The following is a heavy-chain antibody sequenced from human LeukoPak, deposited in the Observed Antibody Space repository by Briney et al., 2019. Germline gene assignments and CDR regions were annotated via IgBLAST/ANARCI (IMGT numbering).Heavy chain of an antibody. Sequence: QPGGSLRLSCAASGFSVSNTYMSWVRQAPGKGLEWVSGINWNGGSTGYADSVKGRFTISRDNAKNSLYLQMNSLRAEDTALYYCARSSHNNYWYFDYWGQGTLVTVSS. CDR3: ARSSHNNYWYFDY. CDR2: INWNGGST. V-gene: IGHV3-20*04. D-gene: IGHD1-1*01. J-gene: IGHJ4*02. CDR1: GFSVSNTY.